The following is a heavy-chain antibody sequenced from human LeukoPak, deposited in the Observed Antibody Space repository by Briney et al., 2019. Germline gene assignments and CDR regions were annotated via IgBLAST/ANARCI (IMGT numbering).Heavy chain of an antibody. CDR1: GFTFSSSW. D-gene: IGHD1-26*01. J-gene: IGHJ4*02. Sequence: PGASLRLFCAASGFTFSSSWMSSVRQAPGAWMGCVVNIMQDESEKYYVESVKGRFTISRDNAKDSLYLQVNNLRVEDTAVYYCARQQHSGSYGYFDYWGQGTLVSVSS. V-gene: IGHV3-7*01. CDR2: IMQDESEK. CDR3: ARQQHSGSYGYFDY.